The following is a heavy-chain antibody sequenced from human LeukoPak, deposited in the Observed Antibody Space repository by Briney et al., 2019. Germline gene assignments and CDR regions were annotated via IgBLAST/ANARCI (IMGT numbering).Heavy chain of an antibody. CDR2: ISSSSSTI. Sequence: GGSLRLSCAASGFAFSSYSMNWVRQAPGQGLEWVSYISSSSSTIYYADSVKSRFTISRDNAKNSLYLQMNSLRAEDTAVYYCARDRDYYGSGNADYWGQGTLVTVSS. D-gene: IGHD3-10*01. CDR3: ARDRDYYGSGNADY. J-gene: IGHJ4*02. CDR1: GFAFSSYS. V-gene: IGHV3-48*04.